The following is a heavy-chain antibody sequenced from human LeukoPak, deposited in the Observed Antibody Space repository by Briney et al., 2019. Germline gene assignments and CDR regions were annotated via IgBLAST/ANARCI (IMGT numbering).Heavy chain of an antibody. Sequence: ASVKVSCKASGYPFSAYYMHWVRQAPGQGFEWMGWINSNLGDTSYAQKFQSRVTMTRDTSISTAYMELSRLRSDDTAVYYCARWMATVTTPDYWGQGTLVTVSS. CDR2: INSNLGDT. CDR3: ARWMATVTTPDY. J-gene: IGHJ4*02. V-gene: IGHV1-2*02. D-gene: IGHD4-11*01. CDR1: GYPFSAYY.